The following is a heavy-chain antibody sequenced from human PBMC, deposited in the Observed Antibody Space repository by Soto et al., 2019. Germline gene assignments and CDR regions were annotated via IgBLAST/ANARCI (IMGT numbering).Heavy chain of an antibody. V-gene: IGHV4-34*01. Sequence: VQLQQCCAGLLKPSETRYLTYAVYGGSFSGYYWGWIRQPPGKGLEWIGEINHSGSTNNNPSIKSRVTIPVDTSKIHFSLQLSSVTGADTTVYYCAREIPGYASGSYGYYYYAMDVWGKGTTVTVSS. CDR2: INHSGST. CDR1: GGSFSGYY. CDR3: AREIPGYASGSYGYYYYAMDV. D-gene: IGHD3-10*01. J-gene: IGHJ6*04.